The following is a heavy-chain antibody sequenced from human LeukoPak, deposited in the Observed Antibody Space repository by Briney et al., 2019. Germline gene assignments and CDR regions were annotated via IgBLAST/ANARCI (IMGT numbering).Heavy chain of an antibody. Sequence: GGSLRLSCAASGFTFSKNWMHWVRQVPGKGLVWVSRINTDGSSTGYADSVKGRFTISGDNAKNTLYLQMSSLRAEDTAVYYCARENWYLDYWGQGTLVTVSS. CDR2: INTDGSST. CDR1: GFTFSKNW. D-gene: IGHD1-1*01. CDR3: ARENWYLDY. V-gene: IGHV3-74*01. J-gene: IGHJ4*02.